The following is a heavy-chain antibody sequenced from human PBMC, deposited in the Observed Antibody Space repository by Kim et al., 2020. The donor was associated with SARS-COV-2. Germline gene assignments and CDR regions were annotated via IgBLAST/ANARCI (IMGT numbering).Heavy chain of an antibody. J-gene: IGHJ4*02. V-gene: IGHV4-34*01. CDR1: GGSFSGYY. CDR3: ARGRGYSSSWYSV. Sequence: SETLSLTCAVYGGSFSGYYWSWIRQPPGKGLEWIGEINHSGSTNYNPSLKSRVTISVDTSKNQFSLKLSSVTAADTAVYYCARGRGYSSSWYSVWGQGTLVTVSS. D-gene: IGHD6-13*01. CDR2: INHSGST.